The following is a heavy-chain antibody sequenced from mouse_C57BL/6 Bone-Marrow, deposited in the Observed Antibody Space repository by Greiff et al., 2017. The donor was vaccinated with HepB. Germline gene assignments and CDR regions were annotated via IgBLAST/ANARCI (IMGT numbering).Heavy chain of an antibody. J-gene: IGHJ2*01. CDR1: GYTFTSYW. CDR2: IDPSDSYT. D-gene: IGHD2-4*01. Sequence: QVQLQQPGAELVRPGTSVKLSCKASGYTFTSYWMHWVKQRPGQGLEWIGVIDPSDSYTNYNQKFKGKATLTVDTSSSTAYMQLSSLTSEDSAVYYCARERDYDYDEGALDYWGQGTTLTVSS. V-gene: IGHV1-59*01. CDR3: ARERDYDYDEGALDY.